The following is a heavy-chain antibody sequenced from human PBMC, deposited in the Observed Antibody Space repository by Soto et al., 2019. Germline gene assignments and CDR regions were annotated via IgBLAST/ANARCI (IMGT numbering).Heavy chain of an antibody. V-gene: IGHV1-69*01. CDR3: AKGGEWLVPDY. CDR2: IIPIFGTA. CDR1: GGTFSSYA. Sequence: QVQLVQSGAEVKKPGSSVKVSCKASGGTFSSYAISWVRQAPGQGLEWMGGIIPIFGTANYAQKVQGRVTINADESTSTAYMELSRLRSEGTAVYFWAKGGEWLVPDYWGQGTLVTVSS. J-gene: IGHJ4*02. D-gene: IGHD6-19*01.